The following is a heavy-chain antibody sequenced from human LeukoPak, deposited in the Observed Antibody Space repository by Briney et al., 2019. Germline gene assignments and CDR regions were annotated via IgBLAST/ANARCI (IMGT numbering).Heavy chain of an antibody. V-gene: IGHV4-59*08. CDR2: IYYSGST. CDR1: GGSFSGYY. CDR3: ARHITNWFDP. Sequence: PSETLSLTCAVYGGSFSGYYWSWIRQPPGKGLEWIGYIYYSGSTNHNPSLKSRVTISVDTSKNQFSLKLSSVTAADTAVYYCARHITNWFDPWGQGTLVTVSS. J-gene: IGHJ5*02. D-gene: IGHD3-10*01.